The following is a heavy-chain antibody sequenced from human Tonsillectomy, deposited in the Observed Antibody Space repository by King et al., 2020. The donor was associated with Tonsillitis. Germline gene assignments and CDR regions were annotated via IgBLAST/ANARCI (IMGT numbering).Heavy chain of an antibody. CDR3: SGDAGGSVXTYYYYXYGMDV. Sequence: VQLVESGGGLVKPGGSLRLSCAASGFTFSDYYMSWIRQAPGKGLEWVSYISSSGSTIYYADSVKGRFTISRDNAKNSLYLQMNSLRAEDTAVYYCSGDAGGSVXTYYYYXYGMDVWGQGTTVTVSS. CDR2: ISSSGSTI. V-gene: IGHV3-11*01. J-gene: IGHJ6*02. D-gene: IGHD3-10*01. CDR1: GFTFSDYY.